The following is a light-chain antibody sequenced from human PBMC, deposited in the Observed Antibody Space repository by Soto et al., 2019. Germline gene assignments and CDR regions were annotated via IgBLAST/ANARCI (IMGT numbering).Light chain of an antibody. CDR2: DGS. Sequence: IQVTQSPSTLRMSQGERATLPCRASQSISSCLAWWQQKPGEAPRLLIYDGSTRAAGIPARFSGSGSGTNFTLPISSLQHEDFAVYYCQHRNSWPLTFGGGTKVDIK. J-gene: IGKJ4*02. V-gene: IGKV3-11*01. CDR3: QHRNSWPLT. CDR1: QSISSC.